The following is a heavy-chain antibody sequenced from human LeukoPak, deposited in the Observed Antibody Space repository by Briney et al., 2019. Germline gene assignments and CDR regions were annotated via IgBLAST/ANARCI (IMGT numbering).Heavy chain of an antibody. CDR3: ARHDLYNDAFDI. CDR2: IYSGGST. V-gene: IGHV3-66*04. Sequence: GGSLRLSCAASGFTVSSNYMSWVRQAPGKGLEWVSVIYSGGSTYYADSVKGRFTISRDNSKNTLYLQMNSLRAEDTAVYYCARHDLYNDAFDIWGQGTIVTVSS. J-gene: IGHJ3*02. CDR1: GFTVSSNY. D-gene: IGHD1-1*01.